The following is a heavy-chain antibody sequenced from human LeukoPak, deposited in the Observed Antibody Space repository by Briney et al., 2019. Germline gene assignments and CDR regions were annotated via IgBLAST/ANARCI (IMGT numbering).Heavy chain of an antibody. CDR1: GGSISSGGYY. D-gene: IGHD2-15*01. CDR3: ARGVVAEMGYYYYMDV. V-gene: IGHV4-31*03. CDR2: IYYSGST. Sequence: SETLSLTCTVSGGSISSGGYYWSWIRQHPGKGLEWIGYIYYSGSTYYNPSLKSRVTISVDTSKNQFSLKLSSVTAAATAVYYCARGVVAEMGYYYYMDVWGKGTTVTVSS. J-gene: IGHJ6*03.